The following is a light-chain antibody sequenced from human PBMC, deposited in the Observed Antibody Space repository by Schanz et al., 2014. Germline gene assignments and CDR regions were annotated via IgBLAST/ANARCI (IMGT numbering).Light chain of an antibody. V-gene: IGKV1-12*01. CDR1: QGIGSW. Sequence: DIQMTQSPSSVSASVGDRVTITCRASQGIGSWLAWYQQKPGEAPKSLIYSASTLQSGVPSRFSGSGSGTDFTLTISSLQPEDFATYYCQQATSFSWTFGQGTKVEIK. J-gene: IGKJ1*01. CDR3: QQATSFSWT. CDR2: SAS.